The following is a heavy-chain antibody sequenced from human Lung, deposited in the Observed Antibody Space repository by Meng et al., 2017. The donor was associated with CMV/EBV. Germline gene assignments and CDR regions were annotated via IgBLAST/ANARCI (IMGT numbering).Heavy chain of an antibody. D-gene: IGHD4/OR15-4a*01. Sequence: ASXXVSCNASGYSFTGNYMHWVRQAPGQGLEWMGWNNPNSGGTNYAQKFQGRVTMTRDTSISTAYMVLSRMRTDDTAVYYCARVRCEDDDWGQGTLVTVSS. CDR3: ARVRCEDDD. CDR2: NNPNSGGT. J-gene: IGHJ4*02. V-gene: IGHV1-2*02. CDR1: GYSFTGNY.